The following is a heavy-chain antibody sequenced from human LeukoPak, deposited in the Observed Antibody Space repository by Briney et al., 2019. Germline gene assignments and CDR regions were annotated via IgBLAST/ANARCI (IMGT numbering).Heavy chain of an antibody. CDR2: IKQDGSEK. V-gene: IGHV3-7*01. Sequence: GGSLRLSCAASGFTFTSYWMSWVRQAPGKGLEWVANIKQDGSEKYYVDSVKGRFTISRDNAKNSLYLQMNSLRAADKAVYYCARLGWGGAWNHYLYYYMDVWGKGTAVTVSS. CDR1: GFTFTSYW. D-gene: IGHD3-10*01. J-gene: IGHJ6*03. CDR3: ARLGWGGAWNHYLYYYMDV.